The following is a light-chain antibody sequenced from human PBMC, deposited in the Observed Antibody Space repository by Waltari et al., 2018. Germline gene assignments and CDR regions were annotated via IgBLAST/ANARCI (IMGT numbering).Light chain of an antibody. Sequence: QAVVTQEPSLTVSPGGTVTLTCGSSTGAVTSRQYTYWVQQKPGQAPGTLMYNTDNRHSWTSARFTGSLLGGKAALTVSGAQPEDEAEYYCLLSYSGARVFGGGTKLTVL. CDR3: LLSYSGARV. CDR2: NTD. CDR1: TGAVTSRQY. V-gene: IGLV7-46*01. J-gene: IGLJ3*02.